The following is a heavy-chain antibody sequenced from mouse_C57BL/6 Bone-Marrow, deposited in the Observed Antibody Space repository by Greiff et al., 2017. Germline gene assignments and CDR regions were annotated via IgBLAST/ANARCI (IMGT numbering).Heavy chain of an antibody. V-gene: IGHV2-2*01. J-gene: IGHJ3*01. D-gene: IGHD2-4*01. Sequence: VQRVESGPGLVQPSPSLSITCTVSGFSLTSYGVHWVRQSPGKGLEWLGVIWRGGGTDYNAAFISRLSISKDTSKGQVFFKMNSLQADDAAIYYCVRIYDYDGDWGQGTLVTVSA. CDR3: VRIYDYDGD. CDR1: GFSLTSYG. CDR2: IWRGGGT.